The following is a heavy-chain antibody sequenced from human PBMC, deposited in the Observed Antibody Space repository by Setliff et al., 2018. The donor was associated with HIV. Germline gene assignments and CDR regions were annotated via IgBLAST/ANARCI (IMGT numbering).Heavy chain of an antibody. CDR3: ARRVLTSSDYIDY. CDR2: IDWDDDT. J-gene: IGHJ4*03. V-gene: IGHV2-70*11. D-gene: IGHD3-3*01. CDR1: GFSLGTTGMC. Sequence: SGPTLVNPTQTLTLTCTVSGFSLGTTGMCVSWIRQPPGKALEWLARIDWDDDTHYNASLKTRLTVSKDTSKNQVVLSLANMDPVDTATYYCARRVLTSSDYIDYWGQGTMVTVSS.